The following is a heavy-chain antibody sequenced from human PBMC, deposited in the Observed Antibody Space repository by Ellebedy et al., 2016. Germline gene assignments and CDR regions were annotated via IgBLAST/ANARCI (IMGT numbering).Heavy chain of an antibody. CDR1: GGSFTDYL. D-gene: IGHD6-6*01. Sequence: GSLRLSXAIYGGSFTDYLWTWIRQPPGKGLEWIGEIHHSGGTNYNPSLKSRVTISVDTPKNQFSLNLNSVTAADTAVYYCAREVIAARSAYEYWGQGTLVSVSS. V-gene: IGHV4-34*01. J-gene: IGHJ4*02. CDR2: IHHSGGT. CDR3: AREVIAARSAYEY.